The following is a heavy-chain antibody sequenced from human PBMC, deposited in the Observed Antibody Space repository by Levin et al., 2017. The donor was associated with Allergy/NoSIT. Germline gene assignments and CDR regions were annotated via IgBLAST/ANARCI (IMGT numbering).Heavy chain of an antibody. V-gene: IGHV3-21*01. Sequence: GGSLRLSCAASGFTFSSYSMNWVRQAPGKGLEWVSSISSSSSYIYYADSVKGRFTISRDNAKNSLYLQMNSLRAEDTAVYYCARESSRYYDSSGAYDAFDIWGQGTMVTVSS. D-gene: IGHD3-22*01. J-gene: IGHJ3*02. CDR3: ARESSRYYDSSGAYDAFDI. CDR2: ISSSSSYI. CDR1: GFTFSSYS.